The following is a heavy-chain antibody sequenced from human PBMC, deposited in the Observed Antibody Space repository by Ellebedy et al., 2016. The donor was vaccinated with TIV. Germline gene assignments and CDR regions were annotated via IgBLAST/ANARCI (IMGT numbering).Heavy chain of an antibody. CDR2: MSYDGSNK. V-gene: IGHV3-30*04. CDR3: ARDRYSSSWSQFDY. CDR1: GFTFSSYA. J-gene: IGHJ4*02. Sequence: GGSLRLXCAASGFTFSSYAMHWVRQAPGKGLEWVAVMSYDGSNKYYADSVKGRFTISRDNSKNTLYLQMNSLRAEDTAVYYCARDRYSSSWSQFDYWGQGTLVTVSS. D-gene: IGHD6-13*01.